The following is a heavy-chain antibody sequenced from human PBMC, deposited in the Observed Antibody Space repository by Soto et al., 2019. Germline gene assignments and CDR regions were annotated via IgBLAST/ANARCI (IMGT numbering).Heavy chain of an antibody. V-gene: IGHV4-39*01. D-gene: IGHD6-13*01. J-gene: IGHJ5*02. CDR2: IYYSGST. CDR3: ARHGPWAAAGIVWNWFDP. CDR1: GGSISSSSYY. Sequence: KTSETLSLTCTVSGGSISSSSYYWGWIRQPPGKGLEWIGSIYYSGSTYYNPSLKSRVTISVDTSKNQFSLKLSSVTAADTAVYYCARHGPWAAAGIVWNWFDPWGQGTLVTVSS.